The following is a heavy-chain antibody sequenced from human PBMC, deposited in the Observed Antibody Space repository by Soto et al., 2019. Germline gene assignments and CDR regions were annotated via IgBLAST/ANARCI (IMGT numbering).Heavy chain of an antibody. D-gene: IGHD6-13*01. CDR3: ARESSSSCHDY. CDR1: CYTFTSYG. CDR2: ISAYNGNT. Sequence: ASAQVSSNASCYTFTSYGISWVRQAPGQGLEWMGWISAYNGNTNYAQKLQGRVTMTTDTSTSTAYMELRSLRSDDTAVYYCARESSSSCHDYGGQGTLVTVS. V-gene: IGHV1-18*01. J-gene: IGHJ4*02.